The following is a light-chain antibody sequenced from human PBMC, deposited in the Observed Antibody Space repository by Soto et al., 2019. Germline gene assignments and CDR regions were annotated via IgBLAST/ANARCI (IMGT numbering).Light chain of an antibody. CDR2: GAS. J-gene: IGKJ1*01. CDR3: QHYDGLRS. CDR1: QSVSSSY. Sequence: EIVLTQSPGTLSLSPGESATLSCRASQSVSSSYLAWYQQRPGQPPRLLIYGASSRATGIPDRLSAGGSGTDLSLTICSLEPEDFAVYYWQHYDGLRSFGQSTKVEI. V-gene: IGKV3-20*01.